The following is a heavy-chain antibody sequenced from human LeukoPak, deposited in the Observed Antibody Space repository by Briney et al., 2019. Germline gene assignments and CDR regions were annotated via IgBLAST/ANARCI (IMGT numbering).Heavy chain of an antibody. CDR2: INLRGST. CDR1: GGSFSGYY. J-gene: IGHJ6*03. D-gene: IGHD6-13*01. CDR3: ARGGVYMSAAWYRRDYYTMDV. Sequence: PSETLSLTCAVYGGSFSGYYWTWIRQSASKGLEWLVEINLRGSTTYHPSHKSRVSLSLDPSKSQVSLRLHSVTAADTAVYYSARGGVYMSAAWYRRDYYTMDVWGTGTAVTVSS. V-gene: IGHV4-34*01.